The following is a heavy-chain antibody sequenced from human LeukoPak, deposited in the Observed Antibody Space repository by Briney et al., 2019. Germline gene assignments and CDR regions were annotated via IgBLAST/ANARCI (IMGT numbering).Heavy chain of an antibody. J-gene: IGHJ1*01. V-gene: IGHV3-23*01. CDR2: ISGSGGIT. CDR3: VTDGGLLPYYFTY. CDR1: GINLRSYA. D-gene: IGHD3-10*01. Sequence: GGSLRLSCAASGINLRSYAMNWVRQAPGKGLEWVSGISGSGGITYYADSVKGRFTISRENSKNTVYLQMNSLRGDDTAIYYCVTDGGLLPYYFTYWGQGTLVTVSS.